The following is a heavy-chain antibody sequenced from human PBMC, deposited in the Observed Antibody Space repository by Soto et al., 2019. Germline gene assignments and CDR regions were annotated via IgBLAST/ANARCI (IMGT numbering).Heavy chain of an antibody. J-gene: IGHJ4*02. Sequence: GGSLRLSCAASGFTFDDYAMHWVRQAPGKGLEWVSGISWNSGSIGYADSVEGRFTISRDNAKNSLYLQMNSLRAEDTALYYCAKDSVGATFSFDYWGQGTLVTVSS. CDR3: AKDSVGATFSFDY. CDR1: GFTFDDYA. D-gene: IGHD1-26*01. CDR2: ISWNSGSI. V-gene: IGHV3-9*01.